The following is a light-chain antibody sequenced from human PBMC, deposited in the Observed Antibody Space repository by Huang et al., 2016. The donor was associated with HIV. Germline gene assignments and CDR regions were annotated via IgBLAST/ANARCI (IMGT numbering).Light chain of an antibody. CDR2: GAS. J-gene: IGKJ3*01. CDR1: QSISSSS. CDR3: HQYGSPPFT. Sequence: EIVLTQSPGTLSLSPGERATLSGRASQSISSSSLAWYLQKPGQAPTLLIHGASTRATDIPDRFRGSGSGTDFTLTISRLEPEDFAVYYCHQYGSPPFTFGPGTKVDIK. V-gene: IGKV3-20*01.